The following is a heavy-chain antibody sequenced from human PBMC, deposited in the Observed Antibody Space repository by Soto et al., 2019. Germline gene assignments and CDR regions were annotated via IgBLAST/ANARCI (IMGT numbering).Heavy chain of an antibody. V-gene: IGHV4-34*01. Sequence: SETLSLTCAVYGGSFSGYYWSWIRQPPGKGLEWIGEINHSGSTNYNPSLKSRVTISVDTSKNQFSLKLSSVTAADTAVYYCAKRFPHAFDIWGQGTMVTVSS. CDR1: GGSFSGYY. CDR2: INHSGST. CDR3: AKRFPHAFDI. J-gene: IGHJ3*02. D-gene: IGHD3-3*01.